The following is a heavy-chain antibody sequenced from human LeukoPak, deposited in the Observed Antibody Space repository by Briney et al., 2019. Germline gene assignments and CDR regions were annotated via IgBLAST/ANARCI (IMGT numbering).Heavy chain of an antibody. Sequence: GGSLRLSCAASGFTFSSYAMSWVRQAPGKGLEWVSAISGSGGSTYYADSVKGRFTISRDNSKNTLYLQMNSLRAEDTAVYYCARGQRWLQLPFDYWGQGTLVTVSS. D-gene: IGHD5-24*01. CDR3: ARGQRWLQLPFDY. V-gene: IGHV3-23*01. CDR2: ISGSGGST. J-gene: IGHJ4*02. CDR1: GFTFSSYA.